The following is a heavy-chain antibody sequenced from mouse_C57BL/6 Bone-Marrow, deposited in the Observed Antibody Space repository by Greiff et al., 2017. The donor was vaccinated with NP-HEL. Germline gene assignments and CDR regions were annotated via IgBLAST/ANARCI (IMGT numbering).Heavy chain of an antibody. CDR2: SRNKANDYTT. V-gene: IGHV7-1*01. Sequence: DVHLVESGGGLVQSGRSLRLSCATSGFTFSDFYMEWVRQAPGKGLEWIAASRNKANDYTTEYSASVKGRFIVSRDTSQSILYLQMNALRAEDTAIYYCAAYYSNFYAMDYWGQGTSVTVSS. CDR1: GFTFSDFY. CDR3: AAYYSNFYAMDY. D-gene: IGHD2-5*01. J-gene: IGHJ4*01.